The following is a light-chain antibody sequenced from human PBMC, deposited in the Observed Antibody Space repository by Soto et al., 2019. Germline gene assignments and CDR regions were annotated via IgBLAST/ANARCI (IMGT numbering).Light chain of an antibody. CDR3: QQYYSNSIT. V-gene: IGKV4-1*01. J-gene: IGKJ5*01. CDR1: QSVLYSSNNKNY. Sequence: DILMTQSPDSLALSLGERATINCKSSQSVLYSSNNKNYLAWYQQKPRQPPKLLIYWASTRESGVPDRFSGSGSGTDFTRTISSLQAEDVAVYYCQQYYSNSITFGQGTRLEIK. CDR2: WAS.